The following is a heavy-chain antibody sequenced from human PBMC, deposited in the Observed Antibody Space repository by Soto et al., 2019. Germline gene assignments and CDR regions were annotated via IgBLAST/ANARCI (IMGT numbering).Heavy chain of an antibody. CDR1: GDSISSYS. CDR3: ARVPDY. D-gene: IGHD2-2*01. Sequence: SETLSLTCTVSGDSISSYSWSWIRQPPGKGLEWIGNIHYNGNTYYNPSLKSRVTISIDRSKNQFSLKLSSVTAADTAVYYCARVPDYWGQGILVTVSS. CDR2: IHYNGNT. V-gene: IGHV4-59*12. J-gene: IGHJ4*02.